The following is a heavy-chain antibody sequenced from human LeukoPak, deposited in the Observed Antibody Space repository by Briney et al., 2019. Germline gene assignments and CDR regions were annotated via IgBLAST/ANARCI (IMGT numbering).Heavy chain of an antibody. D-gene: IGHD3-22*01. Sequence: KPGGSLRLSCAASGFTVSSNYMSWVRQAPGKGLEWVSVIYSGGGTYYADSVKGRFTISRDNAKNSLYLQMNSLRAEDTAVYYCAREVSYYDSSGYFHWGQGTLVTVSS. CDR3: AREVSYYDSSGYFH. CDR1: GFTVSSNY. J-gene: IGHJ4*02. CDR2: IYSGGGT. V-gene: IGHV3-53*01.